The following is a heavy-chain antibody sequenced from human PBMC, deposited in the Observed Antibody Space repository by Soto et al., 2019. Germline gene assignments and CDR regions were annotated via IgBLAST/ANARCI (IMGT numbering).Heavy chain of an antibody. CDR1: GFTFGSYW. CDR2: VGGDATTT. J-gene: IGHJ3*02. V-gene: IGHV3-74*01. CDR3: ARGNGLGLDI. Sequence: HPGGSLRLSCAASGFTFGSYWMHWVRQTPGKGLVWVSRVGGDATTTAYADSVKGRFTTSRDNGKNTLYLHMNSLRAEDTAVYYCARGNGLGLDIWGQGTMVTVSS. D-gene: IGHD2-8*01.